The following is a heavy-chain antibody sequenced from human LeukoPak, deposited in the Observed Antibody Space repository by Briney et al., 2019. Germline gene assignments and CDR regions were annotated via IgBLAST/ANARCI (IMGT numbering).Heavy chain of an antibody. Sequence: PGGSLRLSCAASGFTFSNYEMNWVRQAPGKGLVWVSRINSDGSSTSYADSVKGRFTISRDNAKNTLYLQMNSLRAEDTAVYYCARARITIFGVVTHFDYWGQGTLVTVSS. D-gene: IGHD3-3*01. CDR3: ARARITIFGVVTHFDY. CDR2: INSDGSST. V-gene: IGHV3-74*01. J-gene: IGHJ4*02. CDR1: GFTFSNYE.